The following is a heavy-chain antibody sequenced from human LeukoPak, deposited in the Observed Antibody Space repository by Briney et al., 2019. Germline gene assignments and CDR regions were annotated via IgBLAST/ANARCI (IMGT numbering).Heavy chain of an antibody. D-gene: IGHD1-14*01. Sequence: PGGSLRLSCAASGFTFSLHIMHWVRQAPGKGLEWVAVIGKNGNNEFYADSVRGRFLISRDNSKNTLHLQMNSLTPDDTAVYFCVRQSGGLDPWGQGTLLTVSS. V-gene: IGHV3-30*03. CDR3: VRQSGGLDP. J-gene: IGHJ5*02. CDR1: GFTFSLHI. CDR2: IGKNGNNE.